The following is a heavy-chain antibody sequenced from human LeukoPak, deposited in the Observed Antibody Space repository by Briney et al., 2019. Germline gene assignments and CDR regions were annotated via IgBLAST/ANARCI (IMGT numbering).Heavy chain of an antibody. CDR1: GYSISSGYY. Sequence: SETLSLTCTVSGYSISSGYYWGWIRQPPGKGLEWIGSIYHSGSTYYNPSLKSRVTISVDTSKNQFSLKLSSVTAADTAVYYCARGEGTMVRGAYYFDYWGQGTLVTVSS. CDR3: ARGEGTMVRGAYYFDY. CDR2: IYHSGST. V-gene: IGHV4-38-2*02. D-gene: IGHD3-10*01. J-gene: IGHJ4*02.